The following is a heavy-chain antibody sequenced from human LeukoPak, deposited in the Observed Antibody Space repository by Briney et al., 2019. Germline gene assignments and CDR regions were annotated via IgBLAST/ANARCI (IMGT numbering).Heavy chain of an antibody. CDR3: ARDNSVRDEAWWFNP. CDR2: ISPSGGST. J-gene: IGHJ5*02. Sequence: KISCKGSGYGFTSYWIGWVRQAPGQGPEWMGVISPSGGSTTYAQKFQGRVTLTRDMSTSTDYLELSSLRSEDTAVYYCARDNSVRDEAWWFNPWGQGTLVTVSS. CDR1: GYGFTSYW. V-gene: IGHV1-46*01. D-gene: IGHD5-24*01.